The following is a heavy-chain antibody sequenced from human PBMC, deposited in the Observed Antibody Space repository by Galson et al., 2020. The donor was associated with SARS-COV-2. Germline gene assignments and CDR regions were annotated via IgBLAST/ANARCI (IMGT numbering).Heavy chain of an antibody. V-gene: IGHV3-30*18. Sequence: TGGSLRLSCTPSGFIFSNYAMNWVRQAPGKGLEWVSVISYNGNHKETADSVKGRFTISRDNSNNTLFLQMNNLRFEDTAVYYCAKSRQGGGLGHFFPYFDYWGQGILVTVSS. CDR1: GFIFSNYA. CDR3: AKSRQGGGLGHFFPYFDY. D-gene: IGHD3-16*01. CDR2: ISYNGNHK. J-gene: IGHJ4*02.